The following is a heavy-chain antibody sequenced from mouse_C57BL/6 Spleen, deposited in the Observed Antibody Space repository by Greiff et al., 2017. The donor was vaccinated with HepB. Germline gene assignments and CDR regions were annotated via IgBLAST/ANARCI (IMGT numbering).Heavy chain of an antibody. CDR1: GFTFSDYG. CDR2: ISSGSSTI. D-gene: IGHD1-1*01. J-gene: IGHJ2*01. V-gene: IGHV5-17*01. Sequence: EVKLMESGGGLVKPGGSLKLSCAASGFTFSDYGMHWVRQAPEKGLEWVAYISSGSSTIYYADTVKGRFTISRDNAKNTLFLQMTSLRSEDTAMYYCARQDYGSLYFDYWGQGTTLTVSS. CDR3: ARQDYGSLYFDY.